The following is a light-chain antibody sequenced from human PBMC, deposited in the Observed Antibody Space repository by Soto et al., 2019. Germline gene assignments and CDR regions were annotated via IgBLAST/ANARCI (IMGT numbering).Light chain of an antibody. CDR3: LLSYSGARSVV. Sequence: QAVVTQDPSLTVSPGGTVTLTCGSSTGAVTSGHYPYWFQQKPGQAPRTLIYDTSNKHSWTPARFSGSLLGGKAALTLSGAQPEDEAEYYCLLSYSGARSVVFGGGTQLTVL. J-gene: IGLJ2*01. CDR1: TGAVTSGHY. CDR2: DTS. V-gene: IGLV7-46*01.